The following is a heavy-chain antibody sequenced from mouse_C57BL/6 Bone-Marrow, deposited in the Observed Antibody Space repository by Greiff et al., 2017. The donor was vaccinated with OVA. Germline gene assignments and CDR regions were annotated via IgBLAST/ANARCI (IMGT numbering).Heavy chain of an antibody. V-gene: IGHV1-59*01. J-gene: IGHJ4*01. D-gene: IGHD4-1*01. CDR3: AHWDGGYAMDY. CDR1: GYTFTSYW. CDR2: IDPSDSYP. Sequence: QVQLQQPGAELVRPGTSVKLSCKASGYTFTSYWMHWVKQRPGQGLEWIGVIDPSDSYPNYNQKFKGKATLTVDTSSSTAYMQLSSLTSEDSAVYYCAHWDGGYAMDYWGQGTSVTVSS.